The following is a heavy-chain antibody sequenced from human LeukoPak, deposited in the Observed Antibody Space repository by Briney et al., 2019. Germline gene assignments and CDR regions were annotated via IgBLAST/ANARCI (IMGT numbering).Heavy chain of an antibody. CDR1: GGSISSSNYY. V-gene: IGHV4-39*01. J-gene: IGHJ4*02. CDR2: IYYGGNT. CDR3: ARHPSCATITHCSFDF. D-gene: IGHD4-11*01. Sequence: SETLSLTCTVSGGSISSSNYYWGWIRQPPGKGLEWIGSIYYGGNTNYNPSLKSRVTLSVDTSKNQFSLKVSSVTAADTAVYYCARHPSCATITHCSFDFWGRGTLVTVSS.